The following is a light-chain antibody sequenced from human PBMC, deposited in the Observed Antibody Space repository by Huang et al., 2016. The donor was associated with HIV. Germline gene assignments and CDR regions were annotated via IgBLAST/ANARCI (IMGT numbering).Light chain of an antibody. J-gene: IGKJ4*01. V-gene: IGKV3-15*01. CDR1: QSVSSS. CDR2: GAS. CDR3: QQYLDWPPLT. Sequence: EIVMTQSPATLSASPGERATLSCRASQSVSSSVAWYQHQPGQAPRVLIYGASTRATGIPVRFSGSGTGTEFTLTISSLQSEDFAFYYCQQYLDWPPLTFGGGTKVE.